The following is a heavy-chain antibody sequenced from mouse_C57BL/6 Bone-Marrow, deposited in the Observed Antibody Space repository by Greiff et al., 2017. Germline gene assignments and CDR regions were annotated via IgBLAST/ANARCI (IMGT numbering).Heavy chain of an antibody. D-gene: IGHD2-3*01. CDR2: IYPRSGNT. V-gene: IGHV1-81*01. Sequence: VQLQQSGAELARPGASVKLSCKASGYTFTSYGISWVKQRTGQGLEWIGEIYPRSGNTYYNEKFKGKATLTADKSSSTAYMVLRSLTSEDSAVYFCARLGGYYVYWYFDVWGTGTTVTVSS. J-gene: IGHJ1*03. CDR3: ARLGGYYVYWYFDV. CDR1: GYTFTSYG.